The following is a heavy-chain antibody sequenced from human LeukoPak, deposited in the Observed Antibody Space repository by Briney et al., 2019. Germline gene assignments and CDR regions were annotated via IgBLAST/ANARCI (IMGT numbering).Heavy chain of an antibody. V-gene: IGHV4-59*08. CDR3: ARRTKPGGYDILGYYGMDV. CDR2: SYYSGST. Sequence: PSETLSLTCTVSGGSISTYYWSWIRQPPGKGLEWIGYSYYSGSTTPHPSPKSRVTISVDTSKNQFSLRLRSVTAADTAVYYCARRTKPGGYDILGYYGMDVWGQGTTVTVSS. J-gene: IGHJ6*02. D-gene: IGHD3-9*01. CDR1: GGSISTYY.